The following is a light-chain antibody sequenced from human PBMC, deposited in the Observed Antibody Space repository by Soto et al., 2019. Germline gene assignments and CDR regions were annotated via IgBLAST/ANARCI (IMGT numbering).Light chain of an antibody. CDR2: DAS. V-gene: IGKV3-11*01. CDR1: QSVSSY. J-gene: IGKJ1*01. Sequence: EIVLTQSPATLSLSPGERATLSCRASQSVSSYLAWYQQKPGQAPRLLISDASNRATGIPARFSGSGSGTDFTLIISSLEPEDFALYYCQQRSNWPLWTFGQGTKVEIK. CDR3: QQRSNWPLWT.